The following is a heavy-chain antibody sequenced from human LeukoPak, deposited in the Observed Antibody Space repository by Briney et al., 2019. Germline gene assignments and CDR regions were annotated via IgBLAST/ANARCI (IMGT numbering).Heavy chain of an antibody. CDR2: IIPIFGTA. Sequence: GSSVKVSCKASGGTFSSYAISWVRQAPGQGLEWMGGIIPIFGTANYAQKFQGRVTITADESTSTAYMELSSLRSEDTAVYYCARDSGFWSGYSRYNWFDPWGQGTLVTVSS. J-gene: IGHJ5*02. CDR3: ARDSGFWSGYSRYNWFDP. D-gene: IGHD3-3*01. V-gene: IGHV1-69*01. CDR1: GGTFSSYA.